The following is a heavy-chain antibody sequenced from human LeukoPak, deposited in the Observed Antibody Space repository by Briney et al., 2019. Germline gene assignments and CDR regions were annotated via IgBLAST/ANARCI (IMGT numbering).Heavy chain of an antibody. V-gene: IGHV3-21*01. J-gene: IGHJ6*04. CDR2: ISSSSSYI. CDR3: ARDRRRGTSPYYYGMDV. D-gene: IGHD2-2*01. Sequence: GGSLRLSCAASGFTFSSYTMNWVRQAPGKGLGWVSSISSSSSYIYYADSVKGRFTISRDNAKNSLYLQMNSLRAEDTAVYYCARDRRRGTSPYYYGMDVWGEGTTVTVSS. CDR1: GFTFSSYT.